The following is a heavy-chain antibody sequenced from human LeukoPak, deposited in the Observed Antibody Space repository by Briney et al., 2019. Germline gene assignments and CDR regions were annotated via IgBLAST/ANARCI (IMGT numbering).Heavy chain of an antibody. D-gene: IGHD4-17*01. J-gene: IGHJ6*04. Sequence: SETLSLTCAVYGGSFSGYYWSWIRQPPGKGLEWIGEINHSGSTNYNPSLKSRVTISVNTSKNQFSLKLSSVTAADTAVYYCAGALRDYYYGMDVWGKGTTVTVSS. CDR2: INHSGST. V-gene: IGHV4-34*01. CDR1: GGSFSGYY. CDR3: AGALRDYYYGMDV.